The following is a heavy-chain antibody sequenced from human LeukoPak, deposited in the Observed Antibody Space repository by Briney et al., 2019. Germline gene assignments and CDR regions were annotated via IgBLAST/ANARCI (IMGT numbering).Heavy chain of an antibody. CDR1: GGTFSSYA. Sequence: GASVKVSCKASGGTFSSYAISWVRQAPGQGLEWMGGIIPIFGTANYAQKFQGRVTITADESTSTAYMELRSLTSEDTAVYYCARDSGGSGGCFAPGGQEPRVTVSS. V-gene: IGHV1-69*13. CDR2: IIPIFGTA. D-gene: IGHD3-10*01. J-gene: IGHJ5*02. CDR3: ARDSGGSGGCFAP.